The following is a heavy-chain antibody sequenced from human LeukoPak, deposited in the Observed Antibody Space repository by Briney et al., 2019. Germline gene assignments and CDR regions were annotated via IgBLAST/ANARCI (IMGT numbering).Heavy chain of an antibody. J-gene: IGHJ6*02. V-gene: IGHV3-30*04. Sequence: GRSLRLSCAASGFTFSNYAMHWVRQAPGKGLEWVAVISYDGSNKYYADSVKGRFTISRDNSKNTLYLQMNSLRAEDTAVYYCAKDIGVWYSSGWRYYYYGMDVWGQGTTVTVSS. CDR2: ISYDGSNK. CDR3: AKDIGVWYSSGWRYYYYGMDV. D-gene: IGHD6-19*01. CDR1: GFTFSNYA.